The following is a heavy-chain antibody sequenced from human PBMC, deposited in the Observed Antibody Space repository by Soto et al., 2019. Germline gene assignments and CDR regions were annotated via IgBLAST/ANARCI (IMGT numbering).Heavy chain of an antibody. CDR1: GGTFSSDS. D-gene: IGHD2-15*01. Sequence: QVQLVQSGAEVKKPGSSLKVSCKASGGTFSSDSFSWVRQAPGQGLEWMGGIIPMFDTTIYAQKFQDRVTITADESTSTAYMQLSSLRSGDTAVYYCESSGGLDPDFNYRGQGSLVTVSS. CDR2: IIPMFDTT. CDR3: ESSGGLDPDFNY. J-gene: IGHJ4*02. V-gene: IGHV1-69*12.